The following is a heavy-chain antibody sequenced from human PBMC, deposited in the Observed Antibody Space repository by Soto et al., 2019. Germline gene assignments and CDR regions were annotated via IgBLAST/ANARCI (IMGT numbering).Heavy chain of an antibody. Sequence: SETLSLTCTVSGASISSSTYYWGWIRQPPGKGLEWIGTIYHSGTTYYNPSLKSRVSISIDTSKNQFSLNLKSVTAADTAVYYCARQDVDIVASPDYIPLYSYYYGLDVWGQGTTVTVSS. CDR1: GASISSSTYY. CDR3: ARQDVDIVASPDYIPLYSYYYGLDV. CDR2: IYHSGTT. J-gene: IGHJ6*02. V-gene: IGHV4-39*01. D-gene: IGHD5-12*01.